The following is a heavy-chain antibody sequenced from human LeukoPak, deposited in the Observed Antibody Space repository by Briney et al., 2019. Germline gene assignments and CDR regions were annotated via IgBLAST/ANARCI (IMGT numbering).Heavy chain of an antibody. J-gene: IGHJ4*02. CDR1: GYKFIDFG. V-gene: IGHV1-18*01. D-gene: IGHD4-23*01. Sequence: ASVKVSCKASGYKFIDFGITWVRQAPGQGLEWMGWISGYNGKTNYAQKFQGRVTMTTDTSTSTVYLELRSLRSDDTAVYYCARGLLGVTPSFDYWGQGTLVTVSS. CDR3: ARGLLGVTPSFDY. CDR2: ISGYNGKT.